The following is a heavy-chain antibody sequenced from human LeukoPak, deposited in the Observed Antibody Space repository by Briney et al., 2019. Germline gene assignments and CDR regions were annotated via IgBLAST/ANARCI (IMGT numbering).Heavy chain of an antibody. Sequence: GGSLRPSCATSGFTFSDYYMSWIRQAPGKGLEWVSYISSSGSPIYYADSVKGRFTISRDNAKNSRFLQMNSLRAEDTALYYCARDESPGDNNGWYDAFDIWGQGTMVTVSS. J-gene: IGHJ3*02. CDR3: ARDESPGDNNGWYDAFDI. CDR2: ISSSGSPI. CDR1: GFTFSDYY. V-gene: IGHV3-11*04. D-gene: IGHD6-19*01.